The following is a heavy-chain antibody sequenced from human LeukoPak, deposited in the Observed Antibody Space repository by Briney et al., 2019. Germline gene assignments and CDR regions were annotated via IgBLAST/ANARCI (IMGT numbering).Heavy chain of an antibody. Sequence: PPQTLSLTCTVSGGSISSGDYYWSWIRQPPGKGLEWIGYIYYSEGTYYNPSLKSRVTISADTSKNQFSLKLSSVTAADTAVYYCARDRARIAAAGYFDYWGQGTLVTVSS. CDR3: ARDRARIAAAGYFDY. J-gene: IGHJ4*02. D-gene: IGHD6-13*01. CDR2: IYYSEGT. CDR1: GGSISSGDYY. V-gene: IGHV4-30-4*01.